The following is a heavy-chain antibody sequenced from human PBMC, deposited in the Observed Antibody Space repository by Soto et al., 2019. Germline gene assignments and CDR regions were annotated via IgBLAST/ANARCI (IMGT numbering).Heavy chain of an antibody. CDR3: ARVPRGEQQQLQVVGYYGMDV. CDR1: GFTFSRYW. Sequence: EVQLVESGGGLVQPGGSLRLSCAASGFTFSRYWMHWVRQAPGKGLVWVSRINSDGSSTSYAGSVKGRFTISRDNAKNTLYLHMNSLRAEDTAVYFCARVPRGEQQQLQVVGYYGMDVWGQGTTVTVSS. CDR2: INSDGSST. D-gene: IGHD6-13*01. V-gene: IGHV3-74*01. J-gene: IGHJ6*02.